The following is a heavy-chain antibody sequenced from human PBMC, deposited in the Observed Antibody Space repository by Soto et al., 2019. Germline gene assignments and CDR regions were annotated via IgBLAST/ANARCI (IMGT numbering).Heavy chain of an antibody. V-gene: IGHV1-69*08. D-gene: IGHD5-18*01. J-gene: IGHJ4*02. Sequence: QVQLVQSGAEVKKPGSSVKVSCKASGGTFSSYTISWVRQAPGQGLEWMGRIIPILGIANYAQKFQGRVTITADKATSTAYMELSSLRSEDTAVYYCARDVSLWGGYSYHYWGQGTLVTVSS. CDR2: IIPILGIA. CDR1: GGTFSSYT. CDR3: ARDVSLWGGYSYHY.